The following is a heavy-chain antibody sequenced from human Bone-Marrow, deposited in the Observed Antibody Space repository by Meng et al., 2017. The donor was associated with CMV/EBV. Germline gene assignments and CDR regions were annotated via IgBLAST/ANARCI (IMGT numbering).Heavy chain of an antibody. CDR1: GFTFNIYT. Sequence: GGSLRLSCAASGFTFNIYTINWVRQSPGKGLEWVSSISSTGTYIYYAESVKGRFTISRDNAKNSLYLQMNSLRVEDTAIYYCARDWFDPNSSPRDYWGQGTRVTVSS. CDR2: ISSTGTYI. J-gene: IGHJ4*02. V-gene: IGHV3-21*01. D-gene: IGHD3-10*01. CDR3: ARDWFDPNSSPRDY.